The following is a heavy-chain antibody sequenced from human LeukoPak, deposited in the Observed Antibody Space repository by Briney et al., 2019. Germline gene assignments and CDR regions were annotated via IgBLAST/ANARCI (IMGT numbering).Heavy chain of an antibody. CDR2: IRYDGSNK. Sequence: AGGSLRLSCAASGFTFSSYGMHWVRQAPGKGLEWVAFIRYDGSNKYYAGSVKGRFTISRDNSKNTLYLQMDSLRAEDTAVYYCAKGLNDYGGTAFDCWGQGTLVTVSS. V-gene: IGHV3-30*02. D-gene: IGHD4-23*01. CDR3: AKGLNDYGGTAFDC. CDR1: GFTFSSYG. J-gene: IGHJ4*02.